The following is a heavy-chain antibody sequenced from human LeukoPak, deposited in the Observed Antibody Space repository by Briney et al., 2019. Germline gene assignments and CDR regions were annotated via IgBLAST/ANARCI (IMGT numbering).Heavy chain of an antibody. D-gene: IGHD3-3*01. CDR2: IYPGDSDT. J-gene: IGHJ3*02. V-gene: IGHV5-51*01. CDR3: ATKRSGNYGFAFDI. Sequence: GESLKISCKGSGYSFTSYWIGWVRPMPAKGLGWMGIIYPGDSDTRHSPSFQGQVTISADKSITTAYLQWSSLKASDTAMYYCATKRSGNYGFAFDIWGLGTMVTVSS. CDR1: GYSFTSYW.